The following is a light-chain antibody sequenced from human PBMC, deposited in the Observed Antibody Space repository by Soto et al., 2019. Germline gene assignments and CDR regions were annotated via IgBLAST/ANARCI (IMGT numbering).Light chain of an antibody. V-gene: IGLV2-14*01. J-gene: IGLJ2*01. CDR1: SSDVGGYNY. CDR3: SSYTSSSNVV. CDR2: EVS. Sequence: QSVLTQPASVSGSPGQSITISCTVTSSDVGGYNYVSWYQQHPGKAPKLMICEVSNRPSGVSNRFSGSKSGNTASLTISGLQAEDEADYYCSSYTSSSNVVFGGGTKVTVL.